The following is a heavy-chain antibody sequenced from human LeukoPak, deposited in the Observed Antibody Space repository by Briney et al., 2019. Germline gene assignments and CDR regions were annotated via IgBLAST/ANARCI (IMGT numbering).Heavy chain of an antibody. J-gene: IGHJ3*02. CDR1: GFTFSSYA. V-gene: IGHV3-23*01. Sequence: GGSLRLYCAAYGFTFSSYAMSWVRQAPGKGLEWVSAISGSGGSTYYADSVKGRFTISRDNSKNTLYLQMNSLRAEDTAVYYCAKGTDYSNYVGGAFDIWGQGTVVTVSS. D-gene: IGHD4-11*01. CDR2: ISGSGGST. CDR3: AKGTDYSNYVGGAFDI.